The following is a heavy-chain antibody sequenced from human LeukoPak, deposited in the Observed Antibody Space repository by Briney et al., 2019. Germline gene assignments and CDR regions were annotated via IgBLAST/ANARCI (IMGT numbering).Heavy chain of an antibody. CDR1: GFTFGTFN. D-gene: IGHD3-22*01. V-gene: IGHV3-21*01. CDR2: ISSSSSYM. CDR3: AREGYYYDSSGYSHDAFDI. J-gene: IGHJ3*02. Sequence: GGSLRLSCAASGFTFGTFNMNWVRQAPGKGLEWVSSISSSSSYMYYADSVKGRFTISRDNAKNSLYLQMNSLRAEDTAVYYCAREGYYYDSSGYSHDAFDIWGQGTMVTVSS.